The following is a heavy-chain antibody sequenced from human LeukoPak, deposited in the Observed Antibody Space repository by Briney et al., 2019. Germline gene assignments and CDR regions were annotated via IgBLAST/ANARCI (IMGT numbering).Heavy chain of an antibody. D-gene: IGHD2-2*01. CDR1: GYTFTSYG. CDR2: ISAYNGNT. CDR3: AREAAAMYQLWPSPTDY. V-gene: IGHV1-18*01. Sequence: ASVKVSCKASGYTFTSYGISWVRRAPGQGLEWMGWISAYNGNTNYAQKLQGRVTMTTDTSTSTAYMELRSLRSDDTAVYYCAREAAAMYQLWPSPTDYWGQGTLVTVSS. J-gene: IGHJ4*02.